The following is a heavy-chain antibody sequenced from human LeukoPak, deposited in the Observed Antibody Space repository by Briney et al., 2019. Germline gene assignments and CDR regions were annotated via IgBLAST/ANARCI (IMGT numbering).Heavy chain of an antibody. CDR2: IIPIFGTA. CDR1: GGTFSSYA. J-gene: IGHJ3*02. Sequence: SVKVSCKASGGTFSSYAISWVRQAPGQGLEWMGGIIPIFGTANYAQKFLGRVTITADKSTSTAYMELSSLRSEDTAVYYCARGATDIVVVVAATDAFDIWGQGTMVTVSS. CDR3: ARGATDIVVVVAATDAFDI. V-gene: IGHV1-69*06. D-gene: IGHD2-15*01.